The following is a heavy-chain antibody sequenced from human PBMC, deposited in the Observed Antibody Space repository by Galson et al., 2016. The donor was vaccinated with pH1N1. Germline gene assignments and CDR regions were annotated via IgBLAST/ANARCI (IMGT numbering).Heavy chain of an antibody. D-gene: IGHD1-26*01. CDR1: GYTFINYY. CDR3: TRDLGSLRDY. Sequence: SVKVSCKASGYTFINYYFHWVRQAPGQGLEWMGVIDPSGGGVTYSQKFQGRGTMTRDTSTSTVYMELSSLKSDDTDVYYCTRDLGSLRDYWGQGTLVTVSS. J-gene: IGHJ4*02. CDR2: IDPSGGGV. V-gene: IGHV1-46*03.